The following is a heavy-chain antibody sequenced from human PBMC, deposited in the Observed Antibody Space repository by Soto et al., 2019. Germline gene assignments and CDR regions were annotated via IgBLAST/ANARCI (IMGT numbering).Heavy chain of an antibody. V-gene: IGHV1-69*01. J-gene: IGHJ6*02. CDR3: ARDMIPAAISYRYYAMDV. D-gene: IGHD2-2*01. Sequence: QVQLVQSGAEVKTPGSSVKVSCKASGGTFSNYAFSWVRQVPGQGLEWMGGIIPIFETTNYAQKFQGRVTSTADESTSTTYMELSSLSSEDTAVFFCARDMIPAAISYRYYAMDVWGQGTTVTVSS. CDR1: GGTFSNYA. CDR2: IIPIFETT.